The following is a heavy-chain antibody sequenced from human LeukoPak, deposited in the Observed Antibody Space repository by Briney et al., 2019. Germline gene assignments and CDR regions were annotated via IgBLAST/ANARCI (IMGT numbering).Heavy chain of an antibody. V-gene: IGHV3-21*01. CDR2: IDNDGSYI. J-gene: IGHJ4*02. CDR1: GFTFSSYT. D-gene: IGHD5-12*01. Sequence: MSGGSLRLSCAASGFTFSSYTMNWVRQAPGKGLEWVSSIDNDGSYIYYADSVKGRFTLSRDNAENSVHLQMISLRAEDTAMYYCATKYSAGWLFDYWGQGTLVTVSS. CDR3: ATKYSAGWLFDY.